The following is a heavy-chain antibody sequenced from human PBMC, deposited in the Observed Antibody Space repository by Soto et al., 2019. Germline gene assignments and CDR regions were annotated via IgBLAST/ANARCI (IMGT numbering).Heavy chain of an antibody. CDR2: IWYDGSNK. D-gene: IGHD5-12*01. J-gene: IGHJ4*02. CDR1: GFTFSSYG. V-gene: IGHV3-33*01. CDR3: ARAEYSGYDSDFDY. Sequence: GGSLRLSCAASGFTFSSYGMHWVRQAPGKGLEWVAVIWYDGSNKYYAESVKGRFTISRDDSKNTLYLQMNSLRSEDTAVYYCARAEYSGYDSDFDYWGQGTLVTVSS.